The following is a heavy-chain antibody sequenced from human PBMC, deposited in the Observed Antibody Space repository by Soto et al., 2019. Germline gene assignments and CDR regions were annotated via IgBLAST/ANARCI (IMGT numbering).Heavy chain of an antibody. J-gene: IGHJ4*02. CDR1: GGSISSYY. CDR2: IYYSGST. Sequence: QVQLQESGPGLVKPSETLSLTRTVSGGSISSYYWSWIRQPPGKGLEWIGYIYYSGSTNYNPSLKSRVTISVDTSKNQFSLKLSSVTAADTAVYYCARVGLSSSSYLDYWGQGTLVTVSS. V-gene: IGHV4-59*01. D-gene: IGHD6-6*01. CDR3: ARVGLSSSSYLDY.